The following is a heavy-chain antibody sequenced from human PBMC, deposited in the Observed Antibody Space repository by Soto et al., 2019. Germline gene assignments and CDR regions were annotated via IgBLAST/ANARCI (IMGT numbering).Heavy chain of an antibody. D-gene: IGHD6-25*01. J-gene: IGHJ6*02. V-gene: IGHV3-21*02. CDR1: GFTFSRYG. CDR3: ARDPQQRLADSYYYGMDV. Sequence: EVQLVESGGGLVKPGGSLRLSCAASGFTFSRYGMNWVRQAPGKGLELVSSISGLSSYIYYADSVKGRFTVSRDNAKKSRYVQMNSVRAEDTAVYYCARDPQQRLADSYYYGMDVWGQGTTVLVSS. CDR2: ISGLSSYI.